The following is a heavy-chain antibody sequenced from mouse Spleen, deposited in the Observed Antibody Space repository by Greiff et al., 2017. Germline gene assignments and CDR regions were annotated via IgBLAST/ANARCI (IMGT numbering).Heavy chain of an antibody. J-gene: IGHJ3*01. Sequence: EVMLVESGGGLVKPGGSLKLSCAASGFTFSSYAMSWVRQTPEKRLEWVATISSGGSYTYYPDSVKGRFTISRDNAKNTLYLQMSSLRSEDTAMYYCASPFDCSSFFAYWGQGTLVTVSA. V-gene: IGHV5-9-1*01. CDR3: ASPFDCSSFFAY. CDR1: GFTFSSYA. CDR2: ISSGGSYT. D-gene: IGHD1-1*01.